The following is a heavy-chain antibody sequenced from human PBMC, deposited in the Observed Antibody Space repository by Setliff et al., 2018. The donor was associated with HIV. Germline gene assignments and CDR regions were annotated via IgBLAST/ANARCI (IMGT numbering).Heavy chain of an antibody. V-gene: IGHV1-69*05. CDR2: IIPIFGTA. D-gene: IGHD1-1*01. CDR3: VRDEKRAAGGTLFYFDL. J-gene: IGHJ4*02. CDR1: GYTFTTND. Sequence: SVKVSCKASGYTFTTNDINWVRQAPGQGLEWMGRIIPIFGTADYAQKFQGRITLTTDISSTTAYMELGSLTSDDTAVYYCVRDEKRAAGGTLFYFDLWGQGTLVTVSS.